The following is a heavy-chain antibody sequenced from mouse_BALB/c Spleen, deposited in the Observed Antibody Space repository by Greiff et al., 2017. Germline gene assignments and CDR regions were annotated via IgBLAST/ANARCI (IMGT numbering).Heavy chain of an antibody. V-gene: IGHV5-6*01. J-gene: IGHJ2*01. D-gene: IGHD2-4*01. CDR3: ARPLYDYDVYFDY. CDR1: GFTFSSYG. Sequence: EVQVVESGGDLVKPGGSLKLSCAASGFTFSSYGMSWVRQTPDKRLEWVATISSGGSYTYYPDSVKGRFTISRDNAKNTLYLQMSSLKSEDTAMYYCARPLYDYDVYFDYWGQGTTLTVSS. CDR2: ISSGGSYT.